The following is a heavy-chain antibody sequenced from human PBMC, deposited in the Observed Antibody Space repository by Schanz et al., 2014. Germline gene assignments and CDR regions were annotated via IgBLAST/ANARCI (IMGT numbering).Heavy chain of an antibody. V-gene: IGHV3-23*01. CDR3: AKDIAPLAARPGYGMDV. CDR2: ISSSGST. Sequence: EVQLLESGGGLVQPGGSLRLSCTVSGFTVNNYAMNWVRQAPGKGLEWVSGISSSGSTYYADSVKGRFTISRDNSKNTLYLQMNSLRAEDTAVYYCAKDIAPLAARPGYGMDVWGQGTTVTVSS. J-gene: IGHJ6*02. CDR1: GFTVNNYA. D-gene: IGHD6-13*01.